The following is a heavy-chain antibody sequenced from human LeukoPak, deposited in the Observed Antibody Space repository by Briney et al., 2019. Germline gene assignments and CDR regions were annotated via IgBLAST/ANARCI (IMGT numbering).Heavy chain of an antibody. CDR1: GGSISSGGYY. Sequence: SETLSLTCTVSGGSISSGGYYWSWIRQHPGKGLEWIGYIDYSGGTYYNPSLKSRVTISVDTSKNQFSLKLSSVTAADTAVYYCARDLPGRTDAFDIWGQGTMVTVSS. CDR3: ARDLPGRTDAFDI. CDR2: IDYSGGT. J-gene: IGHJ3*02. V-gene: IGHV4-31*03. D-gene: IGHD2-15*01.